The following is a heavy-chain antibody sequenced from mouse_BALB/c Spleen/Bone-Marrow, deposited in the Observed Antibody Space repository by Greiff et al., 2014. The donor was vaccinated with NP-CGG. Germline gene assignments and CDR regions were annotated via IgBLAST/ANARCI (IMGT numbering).Heavy chain of an antibody. CDR3: AKEGPWFAF. V-gene: IGHV1S137*01. CDR1: GYTFTDYA. J-gene: IGHJ3*01. CDR2: IGTYYGDA. Sequence: QVQLQQSGAELVRPGVSVKISCKGSGYTFTDYAMHWVKQSHAKSLEWIGVIGTYYGDATYNQKFKTKATTTVDKSSSTAYMELARLTSEDSALYYCAKEGPWFAFWGQGTLVTVSA.